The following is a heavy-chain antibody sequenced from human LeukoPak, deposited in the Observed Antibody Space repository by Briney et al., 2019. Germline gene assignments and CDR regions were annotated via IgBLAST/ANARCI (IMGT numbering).Heavy chain of an antibody. CDR2: ISYDGSNK. D-gene: IGHD2-15*01. CDR3: GKVGGGSTWDIVVVVAATPVYYFDY. V-gene: IGHV3-30*18. Sequence: GGSLRLSCAASGFTFSSYGMHWVRQAPGKGLEWVAVISYDGSNKYYADSVKGRFTISRDNSKNTLYLQMNSLRAEDTAVYYCGKVGGGSTWDIVVVVAATPVYYFDYWGQGTLVTVSS. J-gene: IGHJ4*02. CDR1: GFTFSSYG.